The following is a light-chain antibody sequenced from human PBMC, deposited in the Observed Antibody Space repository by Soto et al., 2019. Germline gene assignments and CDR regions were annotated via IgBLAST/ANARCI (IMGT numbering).Light chain of an antibody. CDR2: YDD. V-gene: IGLV1-36*01. CDR1: SSNIGNNA. J-gene: IGLJ1*01. Sequence: QSVLTQPPSVSEAPRQRVTISCSGSSSNIGNNAVNWYQQLPGKAPKLLIYYDDLLPSGVSDRFSGSKSGTSASLAISGRQSEDEADYYCAAWDDSLNGRVFGTGTKVTVL. CDR3: AAWDDSLNGRV.